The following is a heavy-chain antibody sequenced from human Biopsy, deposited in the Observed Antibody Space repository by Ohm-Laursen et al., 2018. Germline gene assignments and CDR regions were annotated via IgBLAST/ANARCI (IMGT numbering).Heavy chain of an antibody. V-gene: IGHV3-72*01. CDR2: SRNKANSYTT. CDR1: GFTFSDHY. D-gene: IGHD2-2*01. J-gene: IGHJ4*02. CDR3: ARGGPHVRAGGSAFDY. Sequence: SLRLSCTAPGFTFSDHYMEWVRQAPGKGLEWVGRSRNKANSYTTEYAASVKGRFTISRDESETSMYLQMNSLRAEDTAVYFCARGGPHVRAGGSAFDYWGQGTLVTVSS.